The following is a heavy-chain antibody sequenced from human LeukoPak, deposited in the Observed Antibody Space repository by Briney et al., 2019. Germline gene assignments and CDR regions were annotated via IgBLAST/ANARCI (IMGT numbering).Heavy chain of an antibody. CDR3: WFGGGTFDY. V-gene: IGHV3-33*01. Sequence: GGSLRLSCAASGFTFSSYGMHWVRQAPGKGLEWVAVIWYDGSNKYYADSVKGRFTISRDNSKNTLYLQMNSLRAEDTAVYYCWFGGGTFDYWGQGTLVTVSS. J-gene: IGHJ4*02. CDR1: GFTFSSYG. CDR2: IWYDGSNK. D-gene: IGHD3-10*01.